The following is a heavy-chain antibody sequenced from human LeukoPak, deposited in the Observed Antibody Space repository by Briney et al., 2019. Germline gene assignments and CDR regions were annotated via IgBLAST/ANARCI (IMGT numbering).Heavy chain of an antibody. CDR1: GFTFSSYG. J-gene: IGHJ4*02. CDR3: AKHLPLYYFDY. V-gene: IGHV3-23*01. Sequence: GGTLTLSCAGAGFTFSSYGMSWVRQAPGKGLEWVSAISGSGGSTYYADSVKGRFTISRDNSKNTLYLQMNSLRAEDTAVYYCAKHLPLYYFDYWGQGTLVTVSS. CDR2: ISGSGGST.